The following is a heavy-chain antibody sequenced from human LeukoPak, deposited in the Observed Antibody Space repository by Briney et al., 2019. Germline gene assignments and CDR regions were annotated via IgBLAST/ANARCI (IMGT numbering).Heavy chain of an antibody. CDR2: ISWNSGSI. CDR1: GFTFNDLA. CDR3: AKEIIVGATGYFDY. D-gene: IGHD1-26*01. J-gene: IGHJ4*02. Sequence: PGGSLRLSCAASGFTFNDLAMHWVRQTPGKGLEWVSGISWNSGSIGYADSVKGRFTISRDNAKNSLYLQMNSLRAEDTALYYCAKEIIVGATGYFDYWGQGTLVTVSS. V-gene: IGHV3-9*01.